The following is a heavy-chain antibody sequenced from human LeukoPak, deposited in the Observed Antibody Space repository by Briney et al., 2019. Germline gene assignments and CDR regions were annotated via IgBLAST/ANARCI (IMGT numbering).Heavy chain of an antibody. Sequence: SGGSLRLSCAASGFTFSSYAMPWVRQAPGKGLEWVAVISYDGSNKYYADSVKGRFTISRDNSKNTLYLQMNSLRAEDTAVYYCARDLIRRTYYYDSSPTGFDPWGQGTLVTVSS. J-gene: IGHJ5*02. V-gene: IGHV3-30-3*01. CDR1: GFTFSSYA. CDR2: ISYDGSNK. CDR3: ARDLIRRTYYYDSSPTGFDP. D-gene: IGHD3-22*01.